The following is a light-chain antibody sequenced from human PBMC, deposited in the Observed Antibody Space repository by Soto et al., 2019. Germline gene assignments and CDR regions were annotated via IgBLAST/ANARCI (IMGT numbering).Light chain of an antibody. CDR2: EVY. V-gene: IGLV2-8*01. CDR1: SSDVGGYNY. J-gene: IGLJ2*01. Sequence: QSAPTQPPSASGSPGQSVTFSCTGTSSDVGGYNYVSWYQQYPGKAPKLMIYEVYKRHSGVPDRFSGSKSGNTASLTVSGLKPEDEADYYCSAYAGSSTWVFGVGTKVTVL. CDR3: SAYAGSSTWV.